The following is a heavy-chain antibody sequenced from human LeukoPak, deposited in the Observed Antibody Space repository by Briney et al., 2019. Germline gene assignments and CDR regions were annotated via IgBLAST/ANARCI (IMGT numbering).Heavy chain of an antibody. Sequence: SETLSLTCTVSGGSISSSSYYWGWTRHPPGKGLEWIGSIYYSGRTYYNPSLNSRVTISVDTSKNQFSLKLSSVTAADTAVYYCARVVPAAITAFDIWGQGTMVTVSS. J-gene: IGHJ3*02. V-gene: IGHV4-39*07. CDR3: ARVVPAAITAFDI. CDR2: IYYSGRT. D-gene: IGHD2-2*01. CDR1: GGSISSSSYY.